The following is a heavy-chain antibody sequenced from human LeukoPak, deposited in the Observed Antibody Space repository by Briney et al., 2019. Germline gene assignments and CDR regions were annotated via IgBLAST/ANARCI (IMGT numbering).Heavy chain of an antibody. V-gene: IGHV3-23*01. J-gene: IGHJ6*03. Sequence: PGGSLRLSCAASGFTFSSHGMDWVRQAPGKGLEWVSGISPSGDILYYADSVKGQFTISRDNSKNTLYLQMDSLGAEDTAVYYCVPHPEGQGYYYYYMDVWDKGTTVTVSS. CDR2: ISPSGDIL. CDR3: VPHPEGQGYYYYYMDV. CDR1: GFTFSSHG.